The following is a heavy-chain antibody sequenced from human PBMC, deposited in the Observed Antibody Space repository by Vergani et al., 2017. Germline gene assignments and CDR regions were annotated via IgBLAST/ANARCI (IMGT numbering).Heavy chain of an antibody. CDR3: ARDIPVGAKTGYFDY. D-gene: IGHD1-26*01. J-gene: IGHJ4*02. Sequence: VQLVESGGGVVQPGRSLRLSCAASGFTFSSYGMHWVRQAPGKGLEWVSAISGSGGSTYYADSVKGRFTISRDNSKNTLYLQMNSLRAEDTAVYYCARDIPVGAKTGYFDYWGQGTLVTVSS. V-gene: IGHV3-23*04. CDR1: GFTFSSYG. CDR2: ISGSGGST.